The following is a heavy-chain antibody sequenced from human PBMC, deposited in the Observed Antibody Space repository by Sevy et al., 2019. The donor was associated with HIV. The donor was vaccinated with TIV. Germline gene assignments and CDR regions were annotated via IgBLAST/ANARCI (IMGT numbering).Heavy chain of an antibody. CDR3: ASGDYYGSLYYFDY. CDR2: ISSASSYI. D-gene: IGHD3-10*01. J-gene: IGHJ4*02. V-gene: IGHV3-21*01. CDR1: AFTFNYHF. Sequence: GGSLRRSCAASAFTFNYHFRNWVRQVPGKGLEWVSYISSASSYINYSDSVKGRLSISRDNAKNLVFLEMNNLRPEDTAVYFCASGDYYGSLYYFDYWGQGTLVTVSS.